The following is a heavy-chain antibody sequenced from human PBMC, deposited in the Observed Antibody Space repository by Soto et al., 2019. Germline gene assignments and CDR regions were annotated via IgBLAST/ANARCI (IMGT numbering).Heavy chain of an antibody. D-gene: IGHD6-13*01. CDR2: IIPMFGTT. Sequence: QVQLVQSGSEVKMPGSSVKVSCKTSGGTFSRHAINWVRQAPGQGLEWMGGIIPMFGTTNYAQKFKGRVTIRADDSTSTAYMELSSLRSEDAAVYYCARAAIHGSSWYFGFDPWGKGTLVTVSS. CDR3: ARAAIHGSSWYFGFDP. J-gene: IGHJ5*02. CDR1: GGTFSRHA. V-gene: IGHV1-69*01.